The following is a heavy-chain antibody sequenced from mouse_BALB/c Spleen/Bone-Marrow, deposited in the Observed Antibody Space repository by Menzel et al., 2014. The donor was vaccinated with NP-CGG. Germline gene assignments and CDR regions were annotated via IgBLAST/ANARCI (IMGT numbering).Heavy chain of an antibody. V-gene: IGHV1-20*02. Sequence: VQLQQSGPELVKPGASVKISCKASGYSFTGYFMNWVMQSHGKSLEWIGRINPYNGDTFYNQKFKGKATLTVDKSSSTAHMELRSLASEDSAVYYCARSGYDGNSYFDYWGQGTTLTVSS. J-gene: IGHJ2*01. CDR3: ARSGYDGNSYFDY. CDR2: INPYNGDT. D-gene: IGHD2-2*01. CDR1: GYSFTGYF.